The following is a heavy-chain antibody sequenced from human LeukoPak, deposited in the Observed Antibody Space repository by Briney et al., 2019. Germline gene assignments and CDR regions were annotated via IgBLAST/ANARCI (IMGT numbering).Heavy chain of an antibody. V-gene: IGHV1-8*01. CDR3: ARGNRPWGSGDY. Sequence: ASVKVSCKASGYTFTSYDINWVRQATGQGLGWMGWMNPNSGNTGYAQKFQGRVTMTRNTSISTAYMELSSLRSEDTAVYYCARGNRPWGSGDYWGQGTLVTVSS. CDR2: MNPNSGNT. D-gene: IGHD3-16*01. CDR1: GYTFTSYD. J-gene: IGHJ4*02.